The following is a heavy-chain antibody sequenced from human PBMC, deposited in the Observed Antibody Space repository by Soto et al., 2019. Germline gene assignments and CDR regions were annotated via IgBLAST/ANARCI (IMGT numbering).Heavy chain of an antibody. Sequence: EVQLVESGGGLVQPGRSLRLSCAASGFTFDENAMHWVRQAPGKGLEWVSGISWSSANTGYADSVKGRFTISRDNAKNSLYLQMNSLRAEDTALYYCAEAPRYNSGWPYFDYWGQGTLVTVSS. J-gene: IGHJ4*02. V-gene: IGHV3-9*01. D-gene: IGHD6-19*01. CDR3: AEAPRYNSGWPYFDY. CDR2: ISWSSANT. CDR1: GFTFDENA.